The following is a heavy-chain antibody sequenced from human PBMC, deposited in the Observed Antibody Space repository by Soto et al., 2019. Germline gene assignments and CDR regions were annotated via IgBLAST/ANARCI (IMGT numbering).Heavy chain of an antibody. Sequence: SVKVSCKASGGTFSSYAISWVRQAPGQGLEWMGGIIPIFGTANYAQKFQGRVTITADESTSTAYMELSSLRSEETAVYYCARDGLEYSSSSWFDPWGQGTLVTVSS. D-gene: IGHD6-6*01. J-gene: IGHJ5*02. CDR1: GGTFSSYA. CDR2: IIPIFGTA. CDR3: ARDGLEYSSSSWFDP. V-gene: IGHV1-69*13.